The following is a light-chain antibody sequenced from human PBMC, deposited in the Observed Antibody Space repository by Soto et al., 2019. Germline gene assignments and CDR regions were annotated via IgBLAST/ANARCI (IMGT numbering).Light chain of an antibody. J-gene: IGKJ5*01. CDR3: QQHNDWPT. CDR2: GAS. V-gene: IGKV3D-15*01. CDR1: QSVSSSY. Sequence: ELVMTHSPATLSGSPGEIATVSWRASQSVSSSYLAWYQQKPGQAPRLLIYGASSRATGIPARFSGSGSGTEFILTISSVESEDFAIYYCQQHNDWPTFGQGTRLEIK.